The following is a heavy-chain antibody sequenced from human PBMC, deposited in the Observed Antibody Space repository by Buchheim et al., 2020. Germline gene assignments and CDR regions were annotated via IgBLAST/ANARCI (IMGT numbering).Heavy chain of an antibody. CDR2: ISYDGSNK. Sequence: QVQLVESGGGVVQPGRSLRLSCAASGFTFSSYAMHWVRQAPGKGLEWVAVISYDGSNKYYADSVKGRFTISRDNSKNTLYLQMNSLRAEDTAVYYCARVLGSSGYTYYYYYGMDVWGQGTT. D-gene: IGHD3-22*01. V-gene: IGHV3-30-3*01. CDR1: GFTFSSYA. J-gene: IGHJ6*02. CDR3: ARVLGSSGYTYYYYYGMDV.